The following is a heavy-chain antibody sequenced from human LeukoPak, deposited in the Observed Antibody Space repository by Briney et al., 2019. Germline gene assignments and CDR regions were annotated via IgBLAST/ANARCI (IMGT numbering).Heavy chain of an antibody. D-gene: IGHD3-22*01. V-gene: IGHV4-59*01. CDR2: IYYSGST. Sequence: PSETLSLTCTVSGGSISSYYWSWTGQPPGKGLEWIGYIYYSGSTNYNPSLKSRVTISVDTSKNQFSLKLSSVTAADTAVYYCARDYYDSSENAFDIWGQGTMVTVSS. J-gene: IGHJ3*02. CDR3: ARDYYDSSENAFDI. CDR1: GGSISSYY.